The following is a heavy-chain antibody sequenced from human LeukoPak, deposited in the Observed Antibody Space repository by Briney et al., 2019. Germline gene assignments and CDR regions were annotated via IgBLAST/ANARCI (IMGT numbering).Heavy chain of an antibody. Sequence: GGSLRLSCAATGFTFSSYGMYWARQAPGKGLEWVAVISYDGSNKYYADSVKGRFTISRDNSKNTLYLQMNSLRAEDTAVYYCAKGGYSSSPTGWFDPWGQGTLVTVSS. J-gene: IGHJ5*02. CDR2: ISYDGSNK. D-gene: IGHD6-13*01. CDR3: AKGGYSSSPTGWFDP. CDR1: GFTFSSYG. V-gene: IGHV3-30*18.